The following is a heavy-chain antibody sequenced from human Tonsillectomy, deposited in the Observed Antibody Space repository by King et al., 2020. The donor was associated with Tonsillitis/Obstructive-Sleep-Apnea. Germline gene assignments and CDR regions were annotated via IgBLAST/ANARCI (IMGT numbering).Heavy chain of an antibody. J-gene: IGHJ3*02. CDR2: IYYSGST. V-gene: IGHV4-39*01. CDR1: GGSISSSRYY. Sequence: QLQESGPGLVKPSETLSLTCTVSGGSISSSRYYWGWIRQPPGKGLEWIGSIYYSGSTYYNPSPKSRVTTSVDTSKNQFSLKLSSVTAADTAVYYCARQVSDYDILTGYYLGAFDIRGQGTMVTVSS. D-gene: IGHD3-9*01. CDR3: ARQVSDYDILTGYYLGAFDI.